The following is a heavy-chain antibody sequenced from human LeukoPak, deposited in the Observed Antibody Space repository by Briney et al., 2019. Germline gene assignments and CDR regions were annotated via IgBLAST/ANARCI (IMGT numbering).Heavy chain of an antibody. CDR3: ARDRDRAAATHYGMDV. V-gene: IGHV4-59*01. J-gene: IGHJ6*02. D-gene: IGHD1-26*01. CDR2: IYYSGST. CDR1: GVAISSYY. Sequence: SETLSLTCTVSGVAISSYYWSWIRQPPGKGLEWIGYIYYSGSTNYNPSPKSRVTISVDTSKNQFSLKLSSVTAADTAVYYCARDRDRAAATHYGMDVWGQGTTVTVSS.